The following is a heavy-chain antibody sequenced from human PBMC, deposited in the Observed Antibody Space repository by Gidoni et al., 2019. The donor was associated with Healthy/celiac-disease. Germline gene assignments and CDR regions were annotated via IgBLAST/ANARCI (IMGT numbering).Heavy chain of an antibody. D-gene: IGHD4-17*01. Sequence: QVQLVQSGAEVKKPGSSVKVSCKASGGTFSSSAISWVRQAPGQGLEWMGGIIPIFGTANYAQKFQGRVTITADESTSTAYMELSSLRSEDTAVYYCAREALNPDYGDYVYAYWGQGTLVTVSS. J-gene: IGHJ4*02. CDR3: AREALNPDYGDYVYAY. V-gene: IGHV1-69*01. CDR2: IIPIFGTA. CDR1: GGTFSSSA.